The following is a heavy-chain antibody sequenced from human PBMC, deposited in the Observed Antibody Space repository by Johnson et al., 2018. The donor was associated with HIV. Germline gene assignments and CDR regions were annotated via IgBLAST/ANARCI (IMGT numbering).Heavy chain of an antibody. CDR3: ARGPGYCSGDTCADTHDLGDAFDI. CDR2: IGTAGDT. J-gene: IGHJ3*02. D-gene: IGHD2-15*01. V-gene: IGHV3-13*01. CDR1: GFTFSSYD. Sequence: VQLVESGGGSVQPGVSLRLSCAASGFTFSSYDMHWVRQATGKGLEWVSAIGTAGDTYYPGSVKGRFTISRENAKNSLYLQMNSLRAGDTAVYYCARGPGYCSGDTCADTHDLGDAFDIWGQGTMVTVSS.